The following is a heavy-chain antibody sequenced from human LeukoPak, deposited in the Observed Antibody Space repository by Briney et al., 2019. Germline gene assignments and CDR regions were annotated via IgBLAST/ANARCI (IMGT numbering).Heavy chain of an antibody. CDR3: ARESYLNYYYYYMDV. CDR1: GGSISSSSYY. Sequence: SETLSLTCTVSGGSISSSSYYWGWIRQPPGKGLEWIGSIYYSGSTYYNPSLKSRVTISVDTSKNQFPLKLSSVTAADTAVYYCARESYLNYYYYYMDVWGKGTTVTISS. J-gene: IGHJ6*03. CDR2: IYYSGST. D-gene: IGHD2/OR15-2a*01. V-gene: IGHV4-39*06.